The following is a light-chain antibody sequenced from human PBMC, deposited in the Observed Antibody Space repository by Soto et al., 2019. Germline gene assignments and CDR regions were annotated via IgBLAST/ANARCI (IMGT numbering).Light chain of an antibody. J-gene: IGKJ1*01. Sequence: EIVVTQSPATLSVSPGERATLSCRASQTLSTNLAWYQQKPGQAPRLLIYGASTRATGIPARFSGSGSGTEFTLTIDSLQSEDFAVYYCQQYNNWPPWTFGRGTKVDI. CDR2: GAS. V-gene: IGKV3-15*01. CDR3: QQYNNWPPWT. CDR1: QTLSTN.